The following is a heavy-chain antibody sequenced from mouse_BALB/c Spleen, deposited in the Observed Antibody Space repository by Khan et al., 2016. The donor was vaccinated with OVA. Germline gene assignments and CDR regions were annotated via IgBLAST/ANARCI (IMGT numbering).Heavy chain of an antibody. Sequence: VQLQESGAELVRPGSSVKISCKASGYSFSRSWMHWVKQRPGQGLEWIGESFPGNGDTNYNEKFKGKATLTADTSSSTAYMQLNSLTSEDSAVYFGAKWGGDAFDYWGHGTLVTVSA. CDR2: SFPGNGDT. CDR3: AKWGGDAFDY. V-gene: IGHV1-82*01. J-gene: IGHJ3*01. D-gene: IGHD2-13*01. CDR1: GYSFSRSW.